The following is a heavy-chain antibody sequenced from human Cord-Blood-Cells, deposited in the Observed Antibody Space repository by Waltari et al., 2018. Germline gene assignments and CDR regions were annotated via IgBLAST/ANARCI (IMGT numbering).Heavy chain of an antibody. CDR3: ARDLYYYDSSGLGWFDP. CDR2: IIPILGIA. Sequence: QVQLVQSGAEVKKPGSSVKVSCKASGGTFSSYAISWVRQDPGQGLEWMGSIIPILGIANYAQKFQGRVTITADKSTSTAYMELSSLRSEDTAVYYCARDLYYYDSSGLGWFDPWGQGTLVTVSS. D-gene: IGHD3-22*01. V-gene: IGHV1-69*09. CDR1: GGTFSSYA. J-gene: IGHJ5*02.